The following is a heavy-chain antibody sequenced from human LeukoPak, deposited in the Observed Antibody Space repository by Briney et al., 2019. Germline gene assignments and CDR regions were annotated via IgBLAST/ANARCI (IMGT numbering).Heavy chain of an antibody. D-gene: IGHD2-21*01. CDR3: ARSILGHDAFDI. J-gene: IGHJ3*02. Sequence: SETLSLTCTVSGGSITSSSYYWGWIRQPPGKGREWIGSIYSSGSTYYNPSLKSRVTISVDTSKNQFSLKLSSVTAADTAVYYCARSILGHDAFDIWGQGTMVTVSS. V-gene: IGHV4-39*01. CDR1: GGSITSSSYY. CDR2: IYSSGST.